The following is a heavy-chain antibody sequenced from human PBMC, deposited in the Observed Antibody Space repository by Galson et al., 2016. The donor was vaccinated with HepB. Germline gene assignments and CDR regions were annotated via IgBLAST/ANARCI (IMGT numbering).Heavy chain of an antibody. CDR1: GASINTSNW. CDR3: ARASVVPGARMVFDS. D-gene: IGHD2-2*01. CDR2: IYHTGTS. J-gene: IGHJ5*01. Sequence: SETLSLTCAVSGASINTSNWWTWVRQAPGTGLEWIGEIYHTGTSNNNPSLLSRFTMSIDNSKNHFSLNLNSVTAADTAVHYCARASVVPGARMVFDSWGQGILVTVSS. V-gene: IGHV4-4*02.